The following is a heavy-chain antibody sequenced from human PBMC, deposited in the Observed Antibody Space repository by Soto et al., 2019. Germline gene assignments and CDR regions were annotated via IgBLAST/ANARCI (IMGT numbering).Heavy chain of an antibody. Sequence: QVQLVQSGAEVKKPGASVKVSCKSSGYTFISYGISWVRQAPGQGLEWMGWISAYNGNTNYVQKLQGRVTITTETSTSTAYIELRSLRLDDTAVYYWARDSSGYWGLFDYWGQGTLVTVSS. CDR1: GYTFISYG. V-gene: IGHV1-18*01. D-gene: IGHD3-22*01. CDR3: ARDSSGYWGLFDY. J-gene: IGHJ4*02. CDR2: ISAYNGNT.